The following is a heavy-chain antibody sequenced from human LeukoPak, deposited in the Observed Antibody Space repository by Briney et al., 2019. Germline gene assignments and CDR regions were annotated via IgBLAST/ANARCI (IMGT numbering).Heavy chain of an antibody. CDR2: INPNSGGT. J-gene: IGHJ4*02. D-gene: IGHD2-21*01. V-gene: IGHV1-2*02. CDR3: ARDGVEGADGYFDY. CDR1: GYTFTGYF. Sequence: EASVKVSCKASGYTFTGYFIHWVRQAPGQGLEWMGWINPNSGGTNYAQKFQGRVTMTRDTSISTAYMELSRLRSDDTAVYYCARDGVEGADGYFDYWGQGTLVTVSS.